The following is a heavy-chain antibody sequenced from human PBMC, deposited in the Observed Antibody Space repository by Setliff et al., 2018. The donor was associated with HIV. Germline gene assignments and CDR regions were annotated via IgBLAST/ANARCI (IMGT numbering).Heavy chain of an antibody. V-gene: IGHV4-31*03. Sequence: PSETLSLTCSVSGGSLISGGYYWSWIRRHPGKGLEWIGYVYYTGKTYYNPSLESRISMSVDTSKNQFSLKLTSVTAADTAIYYCARDLTSNSNCFEPWGQGTQVTVSS. CDR1: GGSLISGGYY. J-gene: IGHJ5*02. CDR2: VYYTGKT. CDR3: ARDLTSNSNCFEP. D-gene: IGHD4-4*01.